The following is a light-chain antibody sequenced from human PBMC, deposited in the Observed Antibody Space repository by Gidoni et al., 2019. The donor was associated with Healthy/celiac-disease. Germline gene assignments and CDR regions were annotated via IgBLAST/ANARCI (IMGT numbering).Light chain of an antibody. J-gene: IGKJ1*01. V-gene: IGKV1-39*01. CDR1: QSSSNY. CDR3: QPSYSPPRT. Sequence: DIQMTQSPSYLSASVGDRVTITCRASQSSSNYLTWDQQTPGKAPKLLIYAASSLQSGVPSSFSGSGSGTDFILTISSLQPEDFATYYCQPSYSPPRTFGQGTKVEI. CDR2: AAS.